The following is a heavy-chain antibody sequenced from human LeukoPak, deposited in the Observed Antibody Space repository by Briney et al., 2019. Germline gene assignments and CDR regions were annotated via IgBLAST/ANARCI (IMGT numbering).Heavy chain of an antibody. CDR3: ARYSSSWFRRSYYFDY. J-gene: IGHJ4*02. CDR1: GGSISSSSYY. CDR2: IYYSGST. Sequence: SETLSLTCTVSGGSISSSSYYWGWIRQPPGKGLEWIGRIYYSGSTYYNPSLKSRVTISVDTSKNQFSLKLSSVTAADTAVYYCARYSSSWFRRSYYFDYWGQGTLVTVSS. V-gene: IGHV4-39*07. D-gene: IGHD6-13*01.